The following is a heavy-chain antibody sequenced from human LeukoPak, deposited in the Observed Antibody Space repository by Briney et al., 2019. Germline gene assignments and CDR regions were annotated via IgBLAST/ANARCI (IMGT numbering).Heavy chain of an antibody. Sequence: GGCLRLSCAASGFTFSSYSMNWVRQAPGKGLEWVSSIIVGSSYIYYADSVKGRFTISRDDARNSLYPQMDSLRAEDTAVYYCARENSPYYYYNSGYYPWFDIWGQGTMVTVSS. D-gene: IGHD3-22*01. V-gene: IGHV3-21*01. CDR2: IIVGSSYI. CDR3: ARENSPYYYYNSGYYPWFDI. CDR1: GFTFSSYS. J-gene: IGHJ3*02.